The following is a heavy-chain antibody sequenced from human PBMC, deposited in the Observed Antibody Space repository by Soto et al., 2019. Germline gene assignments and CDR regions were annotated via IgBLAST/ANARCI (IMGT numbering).Heavy chain of an antibody. Sequence: QLQLQESGPGLVKPSETLSLTCTVSGPSISSSTYYWGWIRQPPGKGLEWIGSVYYSENTYYNPSLKSRVTISVDTSKTLFSLKLTSVTAADTAMYYCARPQFSGTYHDTFNIWGQGTMVTVSS. J-gene: IGHJ3*02. D-gene: IGHD1-26*01. CDR1: GPSISSSTYY. CDR2: VYYSENT. CDR3: ARPQFSGTYHDTFNI. V-gene: IGHV4-39*02.